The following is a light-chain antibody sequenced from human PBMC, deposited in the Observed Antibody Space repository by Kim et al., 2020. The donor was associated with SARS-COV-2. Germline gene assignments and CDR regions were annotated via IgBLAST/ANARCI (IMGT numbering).Light chain of an antibody. CDR1: QSVSSK. CDR2: GAS. J-gene: IGKJ4*01. CDR3: QQYNNWPFT. V-gene: IGKV3-15*01. Sequence: SVSPGGRATLSCRASQSVSSKLAWYQQKPGQAPRLLIYGASTGATGFPARFSGSGSGTDFTLTISSLQSEDVAVYYCQQYNNWPFTFGGGTKLEI.